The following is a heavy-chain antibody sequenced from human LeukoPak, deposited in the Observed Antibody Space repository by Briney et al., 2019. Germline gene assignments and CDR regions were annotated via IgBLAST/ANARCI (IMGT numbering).Heavy chain of an antibody. D-gene: IGHD3-9*01. Sequence: SETLSLTCTVSGGSISSSSYYWGWIRQPPGKGLEWIGSIHYSGSTYYNPSLKSRVTISVDTSRNQFSLKLSSVTAADTAVYYCARLASEGVPAAPFIGDILTGSYYYYMDVWGKGTTVTVSS. CDR1: GGSISSSSYY. CDR3: ARLASEGVPAAPFIGDILTGSYYYYMDV. J-gene: IGHJ6*03. V-gene: IGHV4-39*01. CDR2: IHYSGST.